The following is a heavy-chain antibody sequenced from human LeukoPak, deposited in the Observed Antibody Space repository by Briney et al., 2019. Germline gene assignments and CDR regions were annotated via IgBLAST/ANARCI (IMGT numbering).Heavy chain of an antibody. CDR1: GGSISSGSYY. CDR3: ARVPRSGSYSSY. CDR2: IYTSGGT. V-gene: IGHV4-61*02. Sequence: SETLSLTCTVSGGSISSGSYYWSWIRQPAGKGLEWIGRIYTSGGTNYNPSLKSRVTISVDTSKNQFSLKLSSVTAADTAVYYCARVPRSGSYSSYWGQGTLVTVSS. J-gene: IGHJ4*02. D-gene: IGHD1-26*01.